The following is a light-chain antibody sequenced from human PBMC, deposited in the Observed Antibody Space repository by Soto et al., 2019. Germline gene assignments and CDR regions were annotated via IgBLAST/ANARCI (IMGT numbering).Light chain of an antibody. Sequence: EIVLTQSPATLSLSPGERATLSCRVSQSISTYLAWYQQKPGQAPRLLIYDGSNRATGTPARFSGNGYGTDFTLTVSSLEPEDFAVYYCQQHTDLLWTFGQGTKVQLK. CDR2: DGS. J-gene: IGKJ1*01. V-gene: IGKV3-11*01. CDR1: QSISTY. CDR3: QQHTDLLWT.